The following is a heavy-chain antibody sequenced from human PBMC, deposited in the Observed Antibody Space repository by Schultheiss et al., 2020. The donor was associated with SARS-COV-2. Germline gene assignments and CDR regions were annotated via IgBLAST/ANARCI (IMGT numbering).Heavy chain of an antibody. Sequence: SETLSLTCTVSNVSINTGGYYWSWFRQHPGKGLEWIGYIDYSGRIFYNPSLKSRLTISVDTPKNQFSLKLTSVTAADTAVYHCARFGRQSGASYPDYWGLGKLVTVSS. CDR2: IDYSGRI. J-gene: IGHJ4*02. V-gene: IGHV4-31*03. CDR3: ARFGRQSGASYPDY. D-gene: IGHD2-15*01. CDR1: NVSINTGGYY.